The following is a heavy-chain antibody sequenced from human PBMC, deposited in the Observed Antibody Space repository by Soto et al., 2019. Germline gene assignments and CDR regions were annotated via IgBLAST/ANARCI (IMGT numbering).Heavy chain of an antibody. D-gene: IGHD3-10*01. CDR1: GFTFSFYD. J-gene: IGHJ6*02. CDR2: ISYAGNNE. Sequence: QVQLVESGGGVVQPGRSLRLSCAASGFTFSFYDMHWVRQAPGKGLEWVAVISYAGNNEYYADSVKGRFTISRDNSKNTLYLQMNSLRAEDTAVYYCAKILPSAVRGLTIHYYDMDVWGQGTTVTVSS. CDR3: AKILPSAVRGLTIHYYDMDV. V-gene: IGHV3-30*18.